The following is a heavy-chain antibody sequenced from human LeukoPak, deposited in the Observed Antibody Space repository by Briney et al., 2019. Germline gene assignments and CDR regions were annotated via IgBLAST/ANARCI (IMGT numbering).Heavy chain of an antibody. CDR2: IYYSGST. D-gene: IGHD3-10*01. CDR3: ARLGGSGSFDY. V-gene: IGHV4-59*12. J-gene: IGHJ4*02. CDR1: GGSISSYY. Sequence: SETLSLTCTVSGGSISSYYWSWIRQPPGKGLEWIGYIYYSGSTNYNPSLKSRVTISVDTSKNQFSLKLSSVTAADTAVYYCARLGGSGSFDYWGQGTLVTVSS.